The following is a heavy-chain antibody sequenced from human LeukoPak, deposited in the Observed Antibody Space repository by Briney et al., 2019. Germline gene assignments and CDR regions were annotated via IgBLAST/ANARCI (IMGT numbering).Heavy chain of an antibody. J-gene: IGHJ4*02. V-gene: IGHV3-53*04. Sequence: GGSLRLSCAASGFTLSSNYMSWVRQAPGKGREWVSVIYSGGSTYYADSVTGRFTISRHHSKNTLYLQMNSLRAEDTAVYYCARGIAAPRFDYWGQGTLVTVSS. D-gene: IGHD6-13*01. CDR1: GFTLSSNY. CDR3: ARGIAAPRFDY. CDR2: IYSGGST.